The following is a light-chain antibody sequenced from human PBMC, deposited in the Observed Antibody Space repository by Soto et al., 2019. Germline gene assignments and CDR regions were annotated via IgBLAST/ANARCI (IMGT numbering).Light chain of an antibody. CDR2: GAS. CDR3: QQYGSSPRT. CDR1: QSVSSSH. J-gene: IGKJ2*01. Sequence: EIVLTQSPGTLSLSPGERATLSCRASQSVSSSHLAWYKQKPGQAPRLLIYGASSRATGIPDRFSGSGSGTDFTLTISRLEPKDFAVYYCQQYGSSPRTFGQGTNLEIK. V-gene: IGKV3-20*01.